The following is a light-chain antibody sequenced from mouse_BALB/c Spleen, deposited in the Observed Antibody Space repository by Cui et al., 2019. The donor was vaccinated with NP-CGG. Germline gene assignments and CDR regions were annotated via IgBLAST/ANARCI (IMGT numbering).Light chain of an antibody. CDR1: IGAVTFSNY. CDR2: GTN. CDR3: ALWYSNHWV. J-gene: IGLJ1*01. V-gene: IGLV1*01. Sequence: QDVVTPESAPTTSPGETVTLTCRSSIGAVTFSNYANWVQEKSDHLFTGLIGGTNNRAPGVPARFSGSLIGDKAALTITGAQTEDEAIYFCALWYSNHWVFGGGTKLTVL.